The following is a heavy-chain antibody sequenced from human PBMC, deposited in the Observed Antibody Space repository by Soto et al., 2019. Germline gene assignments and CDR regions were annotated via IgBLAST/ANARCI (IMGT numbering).Heavy chain of an antibody. CDR2: IYYAVSP. D-gene: IGHD2-21*02. V-gene: IGHV4-39*02. J-gene: IGHJ4*02. CDR3: ARLMGVVTVDY. CDR1: GGSISSTGHY. Sequence: QLQLQESGPGLVKPSETLSLTCSVSGGSISSTGHYWGWIRQPPGKGLEWIGNIYYAVSPYYNPSLKSRVTISVDTSKNHFSLALTSVTAADTAVYYCARLMGVVTVDYWGQGALVTVSS.